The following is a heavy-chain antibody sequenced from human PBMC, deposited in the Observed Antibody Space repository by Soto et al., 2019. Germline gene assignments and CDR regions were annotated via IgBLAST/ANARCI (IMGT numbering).Heavy chain of an antibody. Sequence: EVQLVESGGGLVSLGGPLDSSGPALEPFSGDINWDWARKAPGRGLEWVGRFRRKANSYTTDYAASVKGRLTISRDDSKNSLYLQMNSLKTEDTAVYYCAMLGGWSGGSNDMDVWGQGTTVTVSS. J-gene: IGHJ6*02. CDR2: FRRKANSYTT. V-gene: IGHV3-72*01. CDR3: AMLGGWSGGSNDMDV. CDR1: EPFSGDIN. D-gene: IGHD6-19*01.